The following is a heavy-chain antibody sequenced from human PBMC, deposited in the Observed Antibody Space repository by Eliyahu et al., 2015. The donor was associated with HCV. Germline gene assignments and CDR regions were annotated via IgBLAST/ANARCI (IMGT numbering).Heavy chain of an antibody. D-gene: IGHD1-14*01. J-gene: IGHJ5*02. V-gene: IGHV4-4*02. CDR1: XGSISSSXW. CDR3: ARARTLGFDP. Sequence: VQVQESGPGLVKPSGTLSLTXAISXGSISSSXWXSWVRQPPGKGLEWIGEIYHSGSTNYNPSLKSRVTISLDKSKNQISLKLSSVTAADTAVYYCARARTLGFDPWGQGTLVTVSS. CDR2: IYHSGST.